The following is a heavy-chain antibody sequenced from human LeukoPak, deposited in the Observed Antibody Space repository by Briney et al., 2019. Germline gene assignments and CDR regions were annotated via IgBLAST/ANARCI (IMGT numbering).Heavy chain of an antibody. CDR1: GFTFSDYY. CDR2: ISNSNSYT. D-gene: IGHD3-9*01. CDR3: ARDRALRYFDWLSQGPSNYYYGMDV. Sequence: KPGGSLRLSCAASGFTFSDYYMSWIRQAPGKGLEGGSYISNSNSYTNYTDSVKGRFTISRDNAKNSLYLQMNSLRAEDTAVYYCARDRALRYFDWLSQGPSNYYYGMDVWGQGTTVTVSS. J-gene: IGHJ6*02. V-gene: IGHV3-11*05.